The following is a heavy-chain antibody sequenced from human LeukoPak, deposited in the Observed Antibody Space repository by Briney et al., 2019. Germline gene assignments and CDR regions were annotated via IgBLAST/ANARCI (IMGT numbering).Heavy chain of an antibody. CDR2: IGGGST. CDR3: ARDGGYSSGYVESGHDFDY. J-gene: IGHJ4*02. CDR1: GGSISSSNYY. Sequence: PSETLSLTCTVSGGSISSSNYYWGWIRQPPGKGLEWIGSIGGGSTYCNPSLKSRVTISVDTSKNQFSLKLSSVTAADTAVYYCARDGGYSSGYVESGHDFDYWGQGTLVTVSS. D-gene: IGHD5-18*01. V-gene: IGHV4-39*07.